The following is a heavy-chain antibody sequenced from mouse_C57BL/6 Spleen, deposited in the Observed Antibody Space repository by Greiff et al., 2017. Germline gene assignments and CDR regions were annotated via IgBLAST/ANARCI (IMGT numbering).Heavy chain of an antibody. D-gene: IGHD2-4*01. CDR1: GYTFTSYT. V-gene: IGHV1-4*01. CDR2: INPSSGYT. CDR3: ARVIKDAMDY. Sequence: VQGVESGAELARPGASVKMSCKASGYTFTSYTMHWVKQRPGQGLEWIGYINPSSGYTKYNQKFKDKATLTADKSSSTAYMQLSSLTSEDSAVYYCARVIKDAMDYWGQGTSVTVSS. J-gene: IGHJ4*01.